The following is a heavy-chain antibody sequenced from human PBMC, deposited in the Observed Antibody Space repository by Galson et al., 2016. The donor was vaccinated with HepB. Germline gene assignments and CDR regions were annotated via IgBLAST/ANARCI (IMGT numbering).Heavy chain of an antibody. J-gene: IGHJ5*02. CDR2: IYNSGRT. CDR3: ATQSASTKCYWCFDP. CDR1: GFTVSNLY. Sequence: SLRLSCAASGFTVSNLYMTWVRQAPGKGLEWVALIYNSGRTTYADSVTGRFTISRDNSKNMMFLQMNNLRADDTAVYYCATQSASTKCYWCFDPWCQGTLVTVSS. D-gene: IGHD2-2*01. V-gene: IGHV3-53*01.